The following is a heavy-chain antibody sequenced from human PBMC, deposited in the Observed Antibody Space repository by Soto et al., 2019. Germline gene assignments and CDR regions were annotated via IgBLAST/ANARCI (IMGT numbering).Heavy chain of an antibody. D-gene: IGHD5-12*01. CDR1: GFTLSSYG. Sequence: QVQLVESEGGVVQPGRSLRLSCAASGFTLSSYGMHWVRQAPGKGLEWVAVIWYDGSNKYYADSVKGRFTISRDNSKNTLYLQMNSLRAEDTAVYYCARVSNSGSDCGFDAFDIWGQGTMVTVSS. J-gene: IGHJ3*02. V-gene: IGHV3-33*01. CDR2: IWYDGSNK. CDR3: ARVSNSGSDCGFDAFDI.